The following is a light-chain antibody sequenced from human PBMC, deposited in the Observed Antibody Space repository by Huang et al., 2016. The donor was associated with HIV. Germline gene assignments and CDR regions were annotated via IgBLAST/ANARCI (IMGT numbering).Light chain of an antibody. Sequence: EIVLTQSPGPRSLSPGERATLSCRASQSVSSSSLAWYQQKPGQAPRLLIYGASNRATGIPDRFSGSGSGADFTLTISRLEPEDFAVYYCQQYGRSPWTFGLGTKVEIK. V-gene: IGKV3-20*01. J-gene: IGKJ1*01. CDR3: QQYGRSPWT. CDR1: QSVSSSS. CDR2: GAS.